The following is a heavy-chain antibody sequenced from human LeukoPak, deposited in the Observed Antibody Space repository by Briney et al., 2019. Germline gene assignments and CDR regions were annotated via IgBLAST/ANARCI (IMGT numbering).Heavy chain of an antibody. V-gene: IGHV4-39*01. J-gene: IGHJ4*02. CDR3: ARIEKWVYYFDF. CDR2: IYYSGNT. CDR1: GGSISSYY. Sequence: PSETLSLTCTVSGGSISSYYWVWIRQPPGKGLEWIGSIYYSGNTYYNPSLKSRVTISVDTSKNQFSLNLSSVTAADTAVYYCARIEKWVYYFDFWGQGTLVTASS. D-gene: IGHD3-10*01.